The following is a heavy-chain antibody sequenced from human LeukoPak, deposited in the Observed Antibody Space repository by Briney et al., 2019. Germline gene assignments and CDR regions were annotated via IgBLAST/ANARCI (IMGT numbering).Heavy chain of an antibody. D-gene: IGHD6-19*01. CDR3: ARNVGWYSHDS. CDR2: IYGSGST. J-gene: IGHJ4*02. V-gene: IGHV4-59*08. Sequence: SETLSLTCTVSGDSLSSHYWSWIRQPPGKGLEWIGYIYGSGSTHYDPSLRIRVTISEDTSKNQFSLKLTSVTAADTAVYYCARNVGWYSHDSWGQGTLVTVSS. CDR1: GDSLSSHY.